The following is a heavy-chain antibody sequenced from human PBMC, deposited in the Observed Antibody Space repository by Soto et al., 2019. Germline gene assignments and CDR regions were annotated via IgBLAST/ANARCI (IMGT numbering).Heavy chain of an antibody. CDR2: ITGSGST. CDR1: GFTFGSYA. V-gene: IGHV3-23*01. D-gene: IGHD3-16*01. J-gene: IGHJ3*02. CDR3: SKQRTRNVYGCNTHNAFDI. Sequence: EVQLLESGGGLVQPGGSLRLSCAASGFTFGSYAMSWVRQAPGKELEWVSVITGSGSTNYADSVTGRFTISSDNSKYKLHLQRSSLRAEDTAVYYCSKQRTRNVYGCNTHNAFDIRGQGTLVTISS.